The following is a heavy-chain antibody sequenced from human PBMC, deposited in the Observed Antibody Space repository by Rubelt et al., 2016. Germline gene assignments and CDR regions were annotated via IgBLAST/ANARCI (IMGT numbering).Heavy chain of an antibody. Sequence: QVQLQQWGAGLLKPSETLSLTCAVYGGSFSGYYWSWIRQPPGKGLEWIGEINHSGSTNYNPSLKSRVTISVDTSKNQFSLKLSSVTAADTAVDYWARGAPAAPWGQGTLVTVSS. J-gene: IGHJ5*02. V-gene: IGHV4-34*01. D-gene: IGHD2-2*01. CDR1: GGSFSGYY. CDR2: INHSGST. CDR3: ARGAPAAP.